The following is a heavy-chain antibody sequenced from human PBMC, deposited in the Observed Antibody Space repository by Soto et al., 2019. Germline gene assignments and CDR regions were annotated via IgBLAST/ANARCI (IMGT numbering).Heavy chain of an antibody. CDR2: ISGIGGSS. V-gene: IGHV3-23*01. CDR3: AKVTKRAAAGRYEYYKYGMDV. J-gene: IGHJ6*02. Sequence: EVQLLESGGALEHPGGSLRLSCAASGFAFSTYAMTWVRQAPGKGLEWVSVISGIGGSSYYAASVKGRFTISRDNSKNTLFLQMNGVRAEDTAVYYCAKVTKRAAAGRYEYYKYGMDVWGQGTTVTVSS. CDR1: GFAFSTYA. D-gene: IGHD6-13*01.